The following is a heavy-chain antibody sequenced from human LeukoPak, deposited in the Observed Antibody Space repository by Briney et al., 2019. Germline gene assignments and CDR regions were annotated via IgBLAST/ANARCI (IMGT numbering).Heavy chain of an antibody. CDR1: GFTFRNYE. CDR2: INSAGNTV. CDR3: ARGTHITLVRGALDY. Sequence: GGSLRLSCAASGFTFRNYEMNWVRQAPGKGLEWVSYINSAGNTVYYAASVKGRFTISRDNARSSLYLQMNSLRVEDTAIYYCARGTHITLVRGALDYWSQGTPVTVSS. V-gene: IGHV3-48*03. D-gene: IGHD3-10*01. J-gene: IGHJ4*02.